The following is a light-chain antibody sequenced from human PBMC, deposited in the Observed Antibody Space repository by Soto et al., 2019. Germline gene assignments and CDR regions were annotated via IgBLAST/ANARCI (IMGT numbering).Light chain of an antibody. J-gene: IGLJ2*01. CDR1: SSDVGNFIY. V-gene: IGLV2-8*01. Sequence: QSALTQPPSASGSHGQSVTISCTGTSSDVGNFIYISWYQQHPGKAPQLMIYEVSKRPSGVPDRFSGSKSGNTASLTVSGLQVEDEAEYFCTSYAGSNKWLFGGGTKVTVL. CDR3: TSYAGSNKWL. CDR2: EVS.